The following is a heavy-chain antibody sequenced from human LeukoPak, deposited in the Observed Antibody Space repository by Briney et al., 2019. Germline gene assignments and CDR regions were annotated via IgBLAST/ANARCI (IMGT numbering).Heavy chain of an antibody. CDR2: IIPIFGTA. J-gene: IGHJ4*02. V-gene: IGHV1-69*05. CDR1: GGTFSSYA. D-gene: IGHD1-7*01. Sequence: SVKVSRKASGGTFSSYAISWVRQAPGQGLEWMGGIIPIFGTANYAQKFQGRVTITTDESTSTAYMELSSLRSEDTAVYYCARIGGITGTGGFDYWGQGTLVTVSS. CDR3: ARIGGITGTGGFDY.